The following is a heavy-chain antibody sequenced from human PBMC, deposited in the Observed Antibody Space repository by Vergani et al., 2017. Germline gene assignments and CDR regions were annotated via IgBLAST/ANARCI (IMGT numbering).Heavy chain of an antibody. CDR3: ARGRFGDGNWFDP. V-gene: IGHV4-31*02. CDR2: IYYSGST. J-gene: IGHJ5*02. D-gene: IGHD3-10*01. Sequence: VQLVESGGGLVQPGGSLRLSCAASGFTFSSYAMSWVRQAPGKGLEWIGYIYYSGSTYYNSSLKSRVTISVDTSKNQFSLKLSSVTAADTAVYYCARGRFGDGNWFDPWGQGTLVTVSS. CDR1: GFTFSSYA.